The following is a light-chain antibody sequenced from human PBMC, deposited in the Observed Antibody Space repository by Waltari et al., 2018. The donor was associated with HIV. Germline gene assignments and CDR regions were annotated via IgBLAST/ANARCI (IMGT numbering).Light chain of an antibody. CDR2: ETS. V-gene: IGKV3-11*01. Sequence: EIALTQSPATLSVSPGERAVPSCRASQIVSRHLAWYQQKSGQGPRLLSYETSTRAAGTPGRFNGSGSGTDFVLTITDVEPGDVAVYYCQQRGTWPLVTFGGGTKVE. CDR1: QIVSRH. J-gene: IGKJ4*01. CDR3: QQRGTWPLVT.